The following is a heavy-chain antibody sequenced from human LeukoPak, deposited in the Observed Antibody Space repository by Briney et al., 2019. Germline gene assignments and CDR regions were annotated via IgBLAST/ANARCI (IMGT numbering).Heavy chain of an antibody. J-gene: IGHJ4*02. CDR2: ISWNSGSI. CDR3: AKDKGYGLRGIDY. Sequence: GRSLRLSCAASGFTFDDYAMHWVRQAPGKGLEWVSGISWNSGSIGYADSVKGRFTISRDNAKNSLYLQMNSLRAEDTALYYCAKDKGYGLRGIDYWGREPWSPSPQ. D-gene: IGHD5-18*01. V-gene: IGHV3-9*01. CDR1: GFTFDDYA.